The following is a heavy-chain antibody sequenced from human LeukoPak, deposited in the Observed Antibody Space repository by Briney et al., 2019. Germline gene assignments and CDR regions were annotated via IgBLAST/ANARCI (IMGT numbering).Heavy chain of an antibody. D-gene: IGHD3-16*01. V-gene: IGHV3-30*03. CDR3: ARDQGAWGYGYNFDY. CDR1: GFTFSSYG. CDR2: ISYDGSDK. J-gene: IGHJ4*02. Sequence: PGGSLRLSCAASGFTFSSYGMHWVRQAPCKGLEWVAVISYDGSDKYYADSVKGRFTISRDNSKNTLHLQMISLRAEDTAVYYCARDQGAWGYGYNFDYWGQGTLVTVSS.